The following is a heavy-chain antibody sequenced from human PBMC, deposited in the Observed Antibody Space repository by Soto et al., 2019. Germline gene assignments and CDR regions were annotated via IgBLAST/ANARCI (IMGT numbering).Heavy chain of an antibody. D-gene: IGHD3-9*01. V-gene: IGHV4-39*01. CDR3: ARLLRTGTHFDY. CDR1: GASISSSSYY. Sequence: PSETLSLTCTVSGASISSSSYYWGWIRQPPGKGLEWIGSIYYSGSTYHNPSLKSRVTISVDTSKNQFSLKLSSVTAADTAVYYCARLLRTGTHFDYWGQGTLVTVSS. J-gene: IGHJ4*02. CDR2: IYYSGST.